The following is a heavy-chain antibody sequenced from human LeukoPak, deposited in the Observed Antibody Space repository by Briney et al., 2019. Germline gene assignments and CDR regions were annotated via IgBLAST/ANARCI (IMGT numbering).Heavy chain of an antibody. CDR3: ARRGAGIAVAGTVSE. J-gene: IGHJ4*02. D-gene: IGHD6-19*01. V-gene: IGHV1-2*06. Sequence: ASVKVSCKASGYSFTGYYMHWVRQAPGQGLEWMGRINPNSGGTNYAQKFQGRVTMTRDTSISTAYMELSRLRSDDTAVYYCARRGAGIAVAGTVSEWGQGTLVTVSS. CDR1: GYSFTGYY. CDR2: INPNSGGT.